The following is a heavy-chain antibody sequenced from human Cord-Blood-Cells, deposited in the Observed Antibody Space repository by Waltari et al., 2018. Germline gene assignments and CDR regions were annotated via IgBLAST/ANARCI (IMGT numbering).Heavy chain of an antibody. D-gene: IGHD6-19*01. V-gene: IGHV4-39*01. CDR2: IYYSGST. CDR1: GGPLSSSSYY. J-gene: IGHJ4*02. CDR3: ASIAVAGLLFDY. Sequence: QLQLQESGPGLVKPSATLSPTCTVSGGPLSSSSYYWGWMRQPPGKGLEWIGSIYYSGSTYYNPSLKSRVTISVDTSKNQFSLKLSSVTAADTAVYYCASIAVAGLLFDYWGQGTLVTVSS.